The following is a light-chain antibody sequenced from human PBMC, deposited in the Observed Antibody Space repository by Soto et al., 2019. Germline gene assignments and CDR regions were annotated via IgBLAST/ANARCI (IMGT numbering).Light chain of an antibody. CDR3: QYYGNSRIT. V-gene: IGKV3-20*01. CDR1: QTISNM. J-gene: IGKJ5*01. CDR2: AAS. Sequence: EVVMTQSPATLSVSPGDKVSLSCRANQTISNMLALYQQKPGQAPRLLIYAASSGATGIPDRFSGSGSETDFTPTINRLEPEDFAVYYCQYYGNSRITFGQGTRLEIK.